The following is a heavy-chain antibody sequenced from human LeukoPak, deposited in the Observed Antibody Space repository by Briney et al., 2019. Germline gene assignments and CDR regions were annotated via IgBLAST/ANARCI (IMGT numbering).Heavy chain of an antibody. Sequence: NPSETLSLTCTVSGGSISSGTYFWTWIRQPAGKGLEWIGRIYTSGSTNYNPSLKSRVTISVDTSKNQFSLKLSSVTAADTAVYSCASSYNDSSGPFDYWGQGTLVTVSS. CDR2: IYTSGST. J-gene: IGHJ4*02. CDR1: GGSISSGTYF. V-gene: IGHV4-61*02. CDR3: ASSYNDSSGPFDY. D-gene: IGHD3-22*01.